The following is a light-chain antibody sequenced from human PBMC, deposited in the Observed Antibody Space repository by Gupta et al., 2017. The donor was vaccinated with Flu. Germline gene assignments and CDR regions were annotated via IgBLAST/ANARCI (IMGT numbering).Light chain of an antibody. CDR2: AAS. CDR1: QGISSY. Sequence: DIQFTQSPSFLSASVGDRVTITFRASQGISSYLAWYQQKPGKAPKLLIYAASTVQSGVPSRFSGSGSGTEFTLTISSLQPEDFANYYCQHRNSYPLTFGRGTXVEIK. V-gene: IGKV1-9*01. J-gene: IGKJ4*01. CDR3: QHRNSYPLT.